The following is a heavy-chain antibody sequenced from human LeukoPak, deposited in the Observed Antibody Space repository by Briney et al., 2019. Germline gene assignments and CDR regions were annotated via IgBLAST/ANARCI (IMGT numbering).Heavy chain of an antibody. Sequence: PGGSLRLSCAASGFTFSSYSMNWVRQAPGKGLEWVANIKQDGSEKYYVDSVKGRFTISRDNAKNSLYLQMNSLRAEDTAVYYCAREHYDSSGSIDYWGQGTLVTVSS. CDR3: AREHYDSSGSIDY. CDR1: GFTFSSYS. V-gene: IGHV3-7*01. CDR2: IKQDGSEK. D-gene: IGHD3-22*01. J-gene: IGHJ4*02.